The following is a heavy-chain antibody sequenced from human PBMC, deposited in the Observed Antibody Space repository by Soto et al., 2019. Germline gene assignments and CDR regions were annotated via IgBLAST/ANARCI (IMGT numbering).Heavy chain of an antibody. CDR1: GGAINSYY. Sequence: PSETLSLTCTVSGGAINSYYWTWIRQPAGKGLEWIGRIYSSGSTKYNPSPQSRVTMSLDTPKNQFSLRLTSVTAADTAVYYCARGQRFSDWFDPWGQETLVTVS. V-gene: IGHV4-4*07. D-gene: IGHD3-3*01. J-gene: IGHJ5*02. CDR3: ARGQRFSDWFDP. CDR2: IYSSGST.